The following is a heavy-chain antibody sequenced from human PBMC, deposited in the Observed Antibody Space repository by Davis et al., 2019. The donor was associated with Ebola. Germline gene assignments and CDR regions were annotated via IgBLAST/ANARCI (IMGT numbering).Heavy chain of an antibody. CDR2: ISGSGHNT. Sequence: GESLKISCAGSGFTFSLYAMSWVRQAPGKGLEWVSAISGSGHNTYYADSVKGRFTISRDNSKNTLYLQMNSLRAEDTAVYYCARATGYWGQGTLVTVSS. D-gene: IGHD1-14*01. J-gene: IGHJ4*02. V-gene: IGHV3-23*01. CDR3: ARATGY. CDR1: GFTFSLYA.